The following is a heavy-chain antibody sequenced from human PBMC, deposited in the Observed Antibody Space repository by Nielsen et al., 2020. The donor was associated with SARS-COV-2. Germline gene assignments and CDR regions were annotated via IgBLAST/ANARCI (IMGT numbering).Heavy chain of an antibody. CDR3: ARDLDTGMAKYYFDY. V-gene: IGHV3-48*01. CDR2: ISSSSSTI. Sequence: GESLKISCAASGFTFSTYDMNWVRQAPGKGLEWVSYISSSSSTINYADSVKGRFTISRDNAKNSLYLQMNSLRAEDTAVYYCARDLDTGMAKYYFDYWGQGTLVTVSS. CDR1: GFTFSTYD. J-gene: IGHJ4*02. D-gene: IGHD5-18*01.